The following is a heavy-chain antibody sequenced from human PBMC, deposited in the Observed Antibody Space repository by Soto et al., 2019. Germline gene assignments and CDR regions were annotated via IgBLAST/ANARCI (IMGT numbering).Heavy chain of an antibody. J-gene: IGHJ4*02. CDR2: ISAYNGNT. CDR3: ARVVSYIARGRYAY. CDR1: GYTFTSYG. Sequence: QVQLVQSGAEVKKPGASVKVSCKASGYTFTSYGISWVRQAPGQGLEWMGWISAYNGNTNYAQKLQGRVTMTTDTSTSTGYMELRSMRSDDTAVYYCARVVSYIARGRYAYWGQGALVTVSS. D-gene: IGHD2-2*01. V-gene: IGHV1-18*04.